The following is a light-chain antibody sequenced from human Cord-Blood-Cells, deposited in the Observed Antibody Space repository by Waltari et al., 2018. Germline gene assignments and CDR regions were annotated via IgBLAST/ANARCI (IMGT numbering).Light chain of an antibody. Sequence: AIQLTQSPSSLSASVGDRVTITCRASQGISSALAWYQQKPGKAPKLLIYDASSLESGGPSRFSGSGSGTDFTLTISSLQPEYFATYYCQQFNSYPYTFGQGTKLEIK. CDR1: QGISSA. V-gene: IGKV1-13*02. J-gene: IGKJ2*01. CDR2: DAS. CDR3: QQFNSYPYT.